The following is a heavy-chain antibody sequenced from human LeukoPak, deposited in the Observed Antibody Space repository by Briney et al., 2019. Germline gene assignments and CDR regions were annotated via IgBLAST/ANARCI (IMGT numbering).Heavy chain of an antibody. Sequence: SQTLSLTCTVSGGSISSGDYYWSWIRQPPGKCLEWIGYIYYSGSTYYNPSLKSRVTISVDTSKNQFSLKLSSVTAADTAVYYCARDRSPRYRKGHDAFDIWGQGTMVTVSS. CDR3: ARDRSPRYRKGHDAFDI. CDR1: GGSISSGDYY. J-gene: IGHJ3*02. V-gene: IGHV4-30-4*08. D-gene: IGHD6-13*01. CDR2: IYYSGST.